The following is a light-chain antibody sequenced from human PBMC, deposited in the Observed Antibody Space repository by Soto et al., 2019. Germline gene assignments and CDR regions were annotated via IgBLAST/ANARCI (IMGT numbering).Light chain of an antibody. Sequence: ELLLTQSPATLSLSPGERATLSCRASQSISLSLAWYQHKPAQAPRLLLYDASKRATGIPARFSGSGCGTDFSLTISSLETEDFSVYYCQQRNNWPTWTFGQGTKVDIK. CDR2: DAS. CDR3: QQRNNWPTWT. CDR1: QSISLS. V-gene: IGKV3-11*01. J-gene: IGKJ1*01.